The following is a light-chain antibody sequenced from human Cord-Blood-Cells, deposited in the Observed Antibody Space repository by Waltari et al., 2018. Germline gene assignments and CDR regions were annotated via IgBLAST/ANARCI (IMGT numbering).Light chain of an antibody. CDR1: RSDVGGYNL. Sequence: QSSLTQPSSVSGSPGTSSPISRTGPRSDVGGYNLSPWYQQHPGKAPKLMIYEGSKRPSGVSNRFSGSKSGNTASLTISGLQAEDEADYYCCSYAGSSTWVFGGGTKLTVL. V-gene: IGLV2-23*01. CDR3: CSYAGSSTWV. J-gene: IGLJ3*02. CDR2: EGS.